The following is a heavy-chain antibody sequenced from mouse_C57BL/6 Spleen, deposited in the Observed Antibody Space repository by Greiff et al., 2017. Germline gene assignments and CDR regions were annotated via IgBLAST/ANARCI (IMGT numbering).Heavy chain of an antibody. CDR2: IDPETGGT. D-gene: IGHD4-1*01. Sequence: LQESGAELVRPGASVTLSCKASGYTFTDYEMHWVKQTPVHGLEWIGAIDPETGGTAYNQKFKGKAILTADKSSSTAYMELRSLTSEDSAVYYCTKLNWDWYAMDYWGQGTSVTVSS. V-gene: IGHV1-15*01. CDR1: GYTFTDYE. J-gene: IGHJ4*01. CDR3: TKLNWDWYAMDY.